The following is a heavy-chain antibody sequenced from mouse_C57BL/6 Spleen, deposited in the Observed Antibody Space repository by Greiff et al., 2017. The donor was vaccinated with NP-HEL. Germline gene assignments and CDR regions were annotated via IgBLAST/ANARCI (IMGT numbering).Heavy chain of an antibody. CDR1: GYAFSSYW. CDR2: IYPGDGDT. J-gene: IGHJ4*01. CDR3: AREGIPYYYAMDY. Sequence: VQLQQSGAELVKPGASVKISCKASGYAFSSYWMNWVKQRPGKGLEWIGQIYPGDGDTNYNGKFKGKATLTADKSSSTAYMQLSSLTSEDSAVYFCAREGIPYYYAMDYWGQGTSVTVSS. V-gene: IGHV1-80*01.